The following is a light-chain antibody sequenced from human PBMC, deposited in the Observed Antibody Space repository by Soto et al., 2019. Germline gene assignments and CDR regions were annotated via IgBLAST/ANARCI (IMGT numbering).Light chain of an antibody. V-gene: IGKV1-39*01. J-gene: IGKJ5*01. CDR1: QSVSNY. CDR3: QQSYSAPIT. CDR2: AAS. Sequence: DIQMTQSPSSLSASVGDRVIITCRASQSVSNYLNWYQQKPGKAPKLLVFAASSLQSGVPSRFIGSGSGTNYTLTITSLQPEDFAAYYCQQSYSAPITFGQVTRLEIK.